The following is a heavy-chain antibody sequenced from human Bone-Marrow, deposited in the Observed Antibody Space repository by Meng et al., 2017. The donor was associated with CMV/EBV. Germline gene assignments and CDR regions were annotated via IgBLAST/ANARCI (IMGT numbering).Heavy chain of an antibody. D-gene: IGHD6-19*01. J-gene: IGHJ5*02. CDR2: IYHSGST. CDR1: GGSISSSNW. Sequence: SETLSLTCAVSGGSISSSNWWSWVRQPPGKGLEWIGEIYHSGSTNYNPSFKSRVTISVDKSKNQFSLKLSSVTAADTAVYYCARSPIAVAGTGWGMERGWRPFDPWGQGTLVTVSS. CDR3: ARSPIAVAGTGWGMERGWRPFDP. V-gene: IGHV4-4*02.